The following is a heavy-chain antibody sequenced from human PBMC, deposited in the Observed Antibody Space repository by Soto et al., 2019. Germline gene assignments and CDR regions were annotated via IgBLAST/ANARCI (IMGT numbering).Heavy chain of an antibody. CDR3: ARVYSSSYYYYYYGMDV. CDR1: GGSISSYY. D-gene: IGHD6-6*01. Sequence: SETLSLTCTVSGGSISSYYWSWIRQPPGKGLEWIGYIYYSGSTNYNPSLKSRVTISVDTSKNQFSLKLSSVTAADTAVYYCARVYSSSYYYYYYGMDVWGQGTTVTVSS. J-gene: IGHJ6*02. V-gene: IGHV4-59*01. CDR2: IYYSGST.